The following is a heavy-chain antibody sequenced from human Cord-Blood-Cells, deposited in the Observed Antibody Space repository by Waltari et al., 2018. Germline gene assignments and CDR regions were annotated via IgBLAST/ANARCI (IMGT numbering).Heavy chain of an antibody. J-gene: IGHJ4*02. CDR3: ARQYSSSFDY. D-gene: IGHD6-13*01. V-gene: IGHV4-34*01. CDR1: GGSFSGYY. CDR2: INHRGST. Sequence: QVQLQQWGAGLLKPSETLSLTCAVYGGSFSGYYWSWIRQPPGKGLEWIGEINHRGSTNYNPSLKSRVTISVDTSKNQFSLKLSSVTAADTAVYYCARQYSSSFDYWGQGTLVTVSS.